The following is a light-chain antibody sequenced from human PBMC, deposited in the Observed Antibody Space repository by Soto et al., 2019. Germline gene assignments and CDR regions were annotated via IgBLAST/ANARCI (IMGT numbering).Light chain of an antibody. Sequence: EVVLAQSPATLSLSPGERATLSCRASQSVSIYLAWYQQKPGQAPRLLXYDASNRATGIPARFSGSGSGTDFTLTISSLEPEDFAVYYCQQRSNWPPKITFGQGTRLEIK. V-gene: IGKV3-11*01. CDR1: QSVSIY. CDR2: DAS. CDR3: QQRSNWPPKIT. J-gene: IGKJ5*01.